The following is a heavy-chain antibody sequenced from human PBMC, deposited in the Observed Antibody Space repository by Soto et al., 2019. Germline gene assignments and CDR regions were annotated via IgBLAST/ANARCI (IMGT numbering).Heavy chain of an antibody. V-gene: IGHV4-59*08. CDR2: IYYSGST. D-gene: IGHD2-21*01. CDR3: ARYLLKGNFPDYFDY. Sequence: PSETLSLTCTFSGGSISSYYWSWVRQPPGKGLEWIGYIYYSGSTNYNPSLKSRVTISVDTSKNQFSLKLSSVTAADTAVYSCARYLLKGNFPDYFDYWGQGTLVIVSS. CDR1: GGSISSYY. J-gene: IGHJ4*02.